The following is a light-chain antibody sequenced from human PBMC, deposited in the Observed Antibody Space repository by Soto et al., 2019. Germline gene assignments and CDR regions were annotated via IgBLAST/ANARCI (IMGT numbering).Light chain of an antibody. V-gene: IGKV3-15*01. CDR3: HHYNNWPRT. Sequence: EIVLTQSPATLSLSPGERATLSCRASQSVRSYLAWYQQKPGQAPRLLIYGASTRATGIPARFSGSGSGTEFTLTISSLQSEDFAVYYCHHYNNWPRTFGQGTKVDIK. CDR2: GAS. J-gene: IGKJ1*01. CDR1: QSVRSY.